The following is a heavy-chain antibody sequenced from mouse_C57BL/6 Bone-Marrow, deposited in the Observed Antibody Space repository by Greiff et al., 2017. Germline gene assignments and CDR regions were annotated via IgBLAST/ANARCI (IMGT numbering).Heavy chain of an antibody. J-gene: IGHJ3*01. Sequence: EVKVVESGGGLVQPGGSMKLSCVASGFTFSNYWMNWVRQSPEKGLEWVAQIRLKSDNYAKHYAESVKGRFTISRDESKSSVYLQMHSLRAEDAGDYYCSSCLDSSGPFAYWGQGTLVTVSA. CDR3: SSCLDSSGPFAY. V-gene: IGHV6-3*01. D-gene: IGHD3-2*02. CDR1: GFTFSNYW. CDR2: IRLKSDNYAK.